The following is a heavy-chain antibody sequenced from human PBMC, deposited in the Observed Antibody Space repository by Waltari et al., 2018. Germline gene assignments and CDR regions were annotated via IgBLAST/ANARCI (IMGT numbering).Heavy chain of an antibody. CDR1: GYTFTGYY. CDR3: ARGPPIAAAVNWFDP. Sequence: QVQLVQSGAEVKKPGASVKVSCKASGYTFTGYYMHWVRQAPGQGLEWMGRINPNSGGTNYAQKLQGRVTMTRDTSISTAYMELSRLRSDDTAVYYCARGPPIAAAVNWFDPWGQGTLVTVSS. D-gene: IGHD6-13*01. V-gene: IGHV1-2*06. J-gene: IGHJ5*02. CDR2: INPNSGGT.